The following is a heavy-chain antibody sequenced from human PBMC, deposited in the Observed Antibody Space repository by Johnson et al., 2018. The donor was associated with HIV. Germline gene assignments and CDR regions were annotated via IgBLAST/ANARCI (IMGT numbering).Heavy chain of an antibody. D-gene: IGHD2-15*01. CDR2: ISGSGGST. CDR1: GFTFSSYA. V-gene: IGHV3-23*04. CDR3: AQEGLLLYKGAFYI. J-gene: IGHJ3*02. Sequence: VQLVESGGGLVQPGGSLRPSCAASGFTFSSYAMTWVRQAPGKGLAWVSAISGSGGSTYYADSVQGRFTISRYNSKNTLYLQMNSLRAEDTSVYYCAQEGLLLYKGAFYIWGQGSMVTVSS.